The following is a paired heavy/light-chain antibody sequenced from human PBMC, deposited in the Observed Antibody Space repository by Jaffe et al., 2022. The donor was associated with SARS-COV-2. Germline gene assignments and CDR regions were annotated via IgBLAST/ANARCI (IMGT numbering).Light chain of an antibody. CDR2: DAS. CDR1: QRVSSY. CDR3: QQRSNWPLT. V-gene: IGKV3-11*01. Sequence: EIVLTQSPATLSLSPGERATLSCRASQRVSSYLAWYQQKPGQAPRLLIYDASNRATGIPARFSGSGSGTDFTLTISSLEPEDFAVYYCQQRSNWPLTFGGGTKVEIK. J-gene: IGKJ4*01.
Heavy chain of an antibody. D-gene: IGHD6-13*01. Sequence: QVQLVESGGGLVKPGGSLRLSCAASGFTFTDHYMSWIRQAPGKGLEWVSYISSSGSTIYSADSLKGRFTISRDNAKNSLYLQMNSLRAEDTAVYYCARATYSSWSHYYYYMDVWGKGTTVTVSS. V-gene: IGHV3-11*01. J-gene: IGHJ6*03. CDR1: GFTFTDHY. CDR2: ISSSGSTI. CDR3: ARATYSSWSHYYYYMDV.